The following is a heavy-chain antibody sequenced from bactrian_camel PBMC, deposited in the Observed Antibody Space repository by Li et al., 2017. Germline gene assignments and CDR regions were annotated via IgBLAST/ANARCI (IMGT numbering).Heavy chain of an antibody. CDR1: GYTYNRNC. D-gene: IGHD6*01. CDR3: AEGRGSRGEHCYSLNY. V-gene: IGHV3S1*01. CDR2: IYTGGGLT. J-gene: IGHJ4*01. Sequence: HVQLVESGGGSVQAGGSLRLSCAASGYTYNRNCMAWFRQAPGEEREGIAAIYTGGGLTYYADSVQGRFTISQDSARNTVYLQMNNLQPEDTATYYCAEGRGSRGEHCYSLNYWGQGTQVTVS.